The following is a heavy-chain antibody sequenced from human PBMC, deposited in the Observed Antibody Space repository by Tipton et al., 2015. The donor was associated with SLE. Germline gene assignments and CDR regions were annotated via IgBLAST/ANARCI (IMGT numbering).Heavy chain of an antibody. D-gene: IGHD6-13*01. CDR1: GFTFSSYA. Sequence: SLRLSCAASGFTFSSYAMHWVRQAPGKGLEWVSVIYSGGTSTYYADSVKGRFTISRHNSKNTLYLQMNSLRAEDTAVYYCARGIRAAALDLWGRGTLVTVSS. CDR3: ARGIRAAALDL. J-gene: IGHJ2*01. V-gene: IGHV3-NL1*01. CDR2: IYSGGTST.